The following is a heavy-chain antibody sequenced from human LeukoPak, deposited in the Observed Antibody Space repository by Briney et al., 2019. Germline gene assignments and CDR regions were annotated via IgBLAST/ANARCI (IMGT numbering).Heavy chain of an antibody. J-gene: IGHJ4*02. CDR1: GFTFGSFS. Sequence: PGGSMRLSCAASGFTFGSFSMTWVRQAPGKGLEWVSTISSSGSGTYIYSADSVKGRFTISRDNAKNSLYLQMNSLRAEDTAVYYCARDPGRSGGSCYSDYWGQGTLVTVSS. V-gene: IGHV3-21*01. CDR2: ISSSGSGTYI. CDR3: ARDPGRSGGSCYSDY. D-gene: IGHD2-15*01.